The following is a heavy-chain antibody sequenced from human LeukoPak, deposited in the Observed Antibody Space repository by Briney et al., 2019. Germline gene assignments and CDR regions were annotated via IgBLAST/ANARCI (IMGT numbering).Heavy chain of an antibody. CDR3: AREVYYGSGRRFDL. J-gene: IGHJ4*02. CDR1: GFTSSDYY. V-gene: IGHV3-11*04. CDR2: ISLSGNFI. Sequence: GGSLRLSCAASGFTSSDYYMNWIRQAPGKGLEWVSYISLSGNFIYYADSVKGRFTISRDNAKNSLYLQMSSLRAEDTGFYYCAREVYYGSGRRFDLWGQGTLVTVSS. D-gene: IGHD3-10*01.